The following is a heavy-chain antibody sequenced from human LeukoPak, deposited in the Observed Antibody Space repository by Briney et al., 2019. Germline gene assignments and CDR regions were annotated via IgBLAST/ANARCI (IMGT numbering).Heavy chain of an antibody. D-gene: IGHD6-19*01. Sequence: GGSLRLSCAASGFTFSSYATSWVRQAPGKGLEWVSAISGSGGSTYYADSVKGRFTISRDNSKNTLYLQMNSLRAEDTAVYYCAKDPGIAVAGNDYWGQGTLVTVSS. V-gene: IGHV3-23*01. CDR3: AKDPGIAVAGNDY. CDR2: ISGSGGST. CDR1: GFTFSSYA. J-gene: IGHJ4*02.